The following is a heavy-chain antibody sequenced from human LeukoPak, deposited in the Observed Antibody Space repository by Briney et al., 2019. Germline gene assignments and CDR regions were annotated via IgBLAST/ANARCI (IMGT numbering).Heavy chain of an antibody. CDR2: IDSSSRNI. CDR1: GFTFNYYA. J-gene: IGHJ4*02. CDR3: ARESVGGYSQAFDY. V-gene: IGHV3-21*06. Sequence: GGSLRLSCAASGFTFNYYAMNWVRQAPGKGLEWVSSIDSSSRNIYYADSVKGRFTISRDNAKNSLYLQMNSLRAEDSALYYCARESVGGYSQAFDYWGQGTLVTVSS. D-gene: IGHD5-18*01.